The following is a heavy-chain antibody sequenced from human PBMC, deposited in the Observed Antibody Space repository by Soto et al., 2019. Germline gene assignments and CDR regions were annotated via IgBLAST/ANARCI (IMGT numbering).Heavy chain of an antibody. V-gene: IGHV4-34*01. CDR2: INHSGST. Sequence: PSETLSLTCAVYGGSFSGYYWSWIRQPPGKGLEWIGEINHSGSTNYNPSLKSRVTISVDTSKNQFSLKLSSVTAADTAVYYCARALYDYVWGSYRRPLGRFDPWGQGTLVTVSS. J-gene: IGHJ5*02. CDR3: ARALYDYVWGSYRRPLGRFDP. D-gene: IGHD3-16*02. CDR1: GGSFSGYY.